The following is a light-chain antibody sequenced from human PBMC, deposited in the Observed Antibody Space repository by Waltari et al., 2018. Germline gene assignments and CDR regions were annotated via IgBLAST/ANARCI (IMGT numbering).Light chain of an antibody. CDR2: DAS. J-gene: IGKJ5*01. Sequence: EIVLTQSPATLSLSPGDRATLSCRASQSVSILLAWFQQKPGQAPRLLIHDASKRSTGIPARFSGRGSGTDFSLNITSLEPEDSAVYYCQQRYSWPPIPFGQGTRLEIK. CDR3: QQRYSWPPIP. V-gene: IGKV3-11*01. CDR1: QSVSIL.